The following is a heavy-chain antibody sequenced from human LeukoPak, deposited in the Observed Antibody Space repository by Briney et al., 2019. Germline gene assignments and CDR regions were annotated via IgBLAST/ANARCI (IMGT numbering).Heavy chain of an antibody. J-gene: IGHJ4*02. CDR1: GYNFTNYW. CDR3: ARHTRDHYYGWGSYYNDY. CDR2: IYPCDSDT. V-gene: IGHV5-51*01. D-gene: IGHD3-10*01. Sequence: GESLKISCKGSGYNFTNYWIGWVRQMPGKGLEWMGIIYPCDSDTRYSPSFQGQVTISADKSISTAFLQWSSLKASDTAMYCCARHTRDHYYGWGSYYNDYWGQGTLVTVSS.